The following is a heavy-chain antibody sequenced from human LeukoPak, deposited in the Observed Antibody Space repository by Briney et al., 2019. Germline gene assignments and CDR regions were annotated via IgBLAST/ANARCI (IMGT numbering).Heavy chain of an antibody. V-gene: IGHV4-34*01. CDR3: ASHYDSSGYYYAY. D-gene: IGHD3-22*01. CDR1: GASLSKYY. CDR2: INHSGST. J-gene: IGHJ4*02. Sequence: SETLSLTCAVYGASLSKYYWSWIRQPPGKGLEWIGEINHSGSTNYNPSLKSRVTISVDTSKNQFSLNLSSVTDADTAVYYCASHYDSSGYYYAYWGQGTLVTVSS.